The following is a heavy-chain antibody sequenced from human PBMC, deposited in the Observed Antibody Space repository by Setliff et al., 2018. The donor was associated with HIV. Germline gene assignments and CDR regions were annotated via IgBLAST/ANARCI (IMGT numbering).Heavy chain of an antibody. V-gene: IGHV3-48*01. CDR3: VKLLGNGGNSDPFDI. CDR2: ISATGTTV. Sequence: GGSLRLSCAASGFVFTDHSLHWVRQAPGEGLEWISYISATGTTVSYADSVRGRFIISRDSVRNVLYLQMKNLRVEDTALYYCVKLLGNGGNSDPFDIWGQGTTVTVSS. CDR1: GFVFTDHS. J-gene: IGHJ3*02. D-gene: IGHD2-21*01.